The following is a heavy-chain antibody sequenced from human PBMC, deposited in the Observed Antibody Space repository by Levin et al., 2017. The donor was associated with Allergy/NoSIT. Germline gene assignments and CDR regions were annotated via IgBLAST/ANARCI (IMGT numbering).Heavy chain of an antibody. V-gene: IGHV3-23*01. CDR1: GFTFSSYA. CDR3: ATRHLGGGSCYCFDI. Sequence: PGGSLRLSCAASGFTFSSYAMSWVRQAPGKGLEWVSAISGSGGSTYYADSVKGRFTISRDNSKNTLYLQMNSLRAEDTAVYYCATRHLGGGSCYCFDIWGQGTMVTVSS. D-gene: IGHD2-15*01. CDR2: ISGSGGST. J-gene: IGHJ3*02.